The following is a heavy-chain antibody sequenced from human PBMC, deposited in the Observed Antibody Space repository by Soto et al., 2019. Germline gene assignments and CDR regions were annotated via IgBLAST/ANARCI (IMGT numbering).Heavy chain of an antibody. D-gene: IGHD4-4*01. CDR1: GGSISSYY. V-gene: IGHV4-59*01. Sequence: SETLSLTCTVSGGSISSYYWSWIRQPPGKGLEWIGYIYYSGSANYNPSLKSRVTISVDTSKNQFSLKLSSVTAADTAVYYCASSKGSYYYGMDAWGQGTTVTVSS. CDR3: ASSKGSYYYGMDA. J-gene: IGHJ6*02. CDR2: IYYSGSA.